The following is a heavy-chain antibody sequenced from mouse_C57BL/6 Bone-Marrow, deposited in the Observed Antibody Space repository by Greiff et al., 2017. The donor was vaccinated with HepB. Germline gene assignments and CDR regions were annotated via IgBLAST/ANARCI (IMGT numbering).Heavy chain of an antibody. J-gene: IGHJ3*01. Sequence: VKLMESGPGLVQPSQSLSITCTVSGFSLTSYGVHWVRQSPGKGPEWLGVIWSGGSTDYNAAFISRLSISKDNSKSQVFFKMNSLQADDTAIYYCARLFIPFAYWGQGTLVTVSA. CDR1: GFSLTSYG. V-gene: IGHV2-2*01. D-gene: IGHD1-1*01. CDR3: ARLFIPFAY. CDR2: IWSGGST.